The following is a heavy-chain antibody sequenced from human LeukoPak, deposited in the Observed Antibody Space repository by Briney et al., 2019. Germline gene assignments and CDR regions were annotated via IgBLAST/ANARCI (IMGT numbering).Heavy chain of an antibody. V-gene: IGHV4-61*02. CDR1: GGSISSRNYY. CDR3: ASHQYGSGSYYHDY. Sequence: SETLSLTCTVSGGSISSRNYYWSWIRQPAGKGLEWIGRISTSGSTNYDPSLKSRLIISIDKSKNQFSLRLSSATAADTAVYYCASHQYGSGSYYHDYWGQGILVTVSS. CDR2: ISTSGST. J-gene: IGHJ4*02. D-gene: IGHD3-10*01.